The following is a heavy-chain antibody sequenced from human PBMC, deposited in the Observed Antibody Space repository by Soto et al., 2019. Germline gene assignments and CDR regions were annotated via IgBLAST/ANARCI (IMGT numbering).Heavy chain of an antibody. Sequence: QVQLVQSGAEVKKPGASVKVSCKASGYTFTSYGISWVRQAPGQGLEWMGWISAYNGNTNYAQKLQGRVTMTTDTATSTAYMELRSLRSDDTAVYYCARVSGYSSGWSSFPRAFDIWGQGTMVTVSS. D-gene: IGHD6-19*01. CDR1: GYTFTSYG. CDR2: ISAYNGNT. J-gene: IGHJ3*02. CDR3: ARVSGYSSGWSSFPRAFDI. V-gene: IGHV1-18*01.